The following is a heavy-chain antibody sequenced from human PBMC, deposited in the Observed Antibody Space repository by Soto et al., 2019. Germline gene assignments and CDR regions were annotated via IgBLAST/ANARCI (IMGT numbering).Heavy chain of an antibody. D-gene: IGHD3-22*01. CDR1: GYTFTSYG. CDR3: ARGQPSYYYDSSGYYYAPAHFDY. Sequence: ASVKVSCKASGYTFTSYGISWVRQAPGQGLEWMGRISAYNGNTNYAQKLQGRVTMTTDTSTSTAYMEFRSLRSDDTAVYYCARGQPSYYYDSSGYYYAPAHFDYWGQGTLVTVSS. CDR2: ISAYNGNT. J-gene: IGHJ4*02. V-gene: IGHV1-18*01.